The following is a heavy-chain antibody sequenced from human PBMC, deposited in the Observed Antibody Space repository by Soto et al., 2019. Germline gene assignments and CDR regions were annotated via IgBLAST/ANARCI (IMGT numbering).Heavy chain of an antibody. CDR2: IYYSGST. CDR1: GGSVRSGSYY. CDR3: SSRLRIGGDLDY. Sequence: SETLSLTCTVAGGSVRSGSYYWSWMRQPPGKGLEWIGYIYYSGSTNYNPSLESRVTISVDKSKNQFSLKLSSVTAADTAVYYCSSRLRIGGDLDYWGQGTRVT. D-gene: IGHD4-17*01. V-gene: IGHV4-61*01. J-gene: IGHJ4*02.